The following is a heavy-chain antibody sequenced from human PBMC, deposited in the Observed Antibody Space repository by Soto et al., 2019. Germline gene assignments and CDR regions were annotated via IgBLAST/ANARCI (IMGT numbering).Heavy chain of an antibody. J-gene: IGHJ4*02. CDR3: ARIADSSGYYLDN. CDR2: IYYSGST. Sequence: SETLSLTCTVSGGSISSYYWSWIRQPPGKGLEWIGYIYYSGSTNYNPSLKSRVTISVDTSKDQFSLKLSSVTAADTAVYYCARIADSSGYYLDNWGQGTRATVPS. CDR1: GGSISSYY. V-gene: IGHV4-59*01. D-gene: IGHD3-22*01.